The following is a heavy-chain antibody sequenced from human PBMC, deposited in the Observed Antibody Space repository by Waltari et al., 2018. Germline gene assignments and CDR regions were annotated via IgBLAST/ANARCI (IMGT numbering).Heavy chain of an antibody. CDR3: AHRPHYSDDFDY. V-gene: IGHV2-5*01. CDR1: GFSLSTSGVG. J-gene: IGHJ4*02. Sequence: QITLRESGPTLVKPTQTLTLTCTFSGFSLSTSGVGVGWIRQPPGKAPEWLVFIYWSDERRYSPYLKSRLTITKDTSKNQVVLTMTNMDPVDTGTYYCAHRPHYSDDFDYWGQGTLVTVSS. CDR2: IYWSDER. D-gene: IGHD4-17*01.